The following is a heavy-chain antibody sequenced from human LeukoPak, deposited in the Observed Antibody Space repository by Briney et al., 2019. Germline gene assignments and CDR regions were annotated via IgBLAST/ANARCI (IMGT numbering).Heavy chain of an antibody. J-gene: IGHJ4*02. CDR2: IYSDGST. CDR1: GSSVSTSY. Sequence: PGGSLRLSCATSGSSVSTSYVTSVRQPPGKGLEWVSVIYSDGSTYYADSVKGRFTISRDNAKNTVYLEMSSVRAEDTYVYYCMDPLAGWGQGTLVTVSS. D-gene: IGHD2-2*03. CDR3: MDPLAG. V-gene: IGHV3-53*05.